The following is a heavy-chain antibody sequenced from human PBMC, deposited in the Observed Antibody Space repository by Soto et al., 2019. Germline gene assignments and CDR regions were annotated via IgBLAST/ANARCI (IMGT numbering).Heavy chain of an antibody. D-gene: IGHD3-22*01. CDR3: ARDPGCSGYGSDC. V-gene: IGHV3-48*02. CDR2: ITSSSRTI. J-gene: IGHJ4*02. CDR1: GFAFSSYS. Sequence: EVQLVESGGGLVQPGGSLRLSCAASGFAFSSYSMNWVRQAPGKGLEWVSHITSSSRTIYYADSVKGRFTISRDNAQNSLYLQMISLRDEDTAVYYCARDPGCSGYGSDCWGQGTLVTVSS.